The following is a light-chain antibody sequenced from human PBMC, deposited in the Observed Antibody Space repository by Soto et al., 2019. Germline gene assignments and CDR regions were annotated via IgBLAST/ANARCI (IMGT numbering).Light chain of an antibody. J-gene: IGKJ4*01. CDR3: QQYDNLPLT. CDR2: GAS. Sequence: EIVLTQSPGTLSLSPGERATLSCRASQSVSSSYLAWYQQKPGQAPTLLIYGASSRATGIPDRFSGSGSGTDFTLTISRLEPEDIATYYCQQYDNLPLTFGGGTKVEIK. CDR1: QSVSSSY. V-gene: IGKV3-20*01.